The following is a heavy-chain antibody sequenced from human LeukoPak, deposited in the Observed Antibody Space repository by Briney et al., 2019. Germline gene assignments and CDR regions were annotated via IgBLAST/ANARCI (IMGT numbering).Heavy chain of an antibody. V-gene: IGHV1-18*01. D-gene: IGHD5-18*01. Sequence: ASVKVSCKASGYTFTSYGISWVRQAPGQGLEWMGWISAYNGNTNYAQKLQGRVTMTTDTSTSTAYMELRSLRSDDTAVYYCAGLDTKGYSFDYWGQGTLVTVSS. CDR2: ISAYNGNT. CDR1: GYTFTSYG. J-gene: IGHJ4*02. CDR3: AGLDTKGYSFDY.